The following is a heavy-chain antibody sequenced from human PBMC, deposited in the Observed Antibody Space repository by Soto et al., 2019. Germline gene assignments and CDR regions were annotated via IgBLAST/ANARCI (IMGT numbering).Heavy chain of an antibody. V-gene: IGHV1-18*04. Sequence: ASVKVSCKASAHTFDTYAIAWVRQAPGQGLEWMGWISAYNGNTNYAQKLQGRVTMTTDTSTSTAYMELRSLGSDDTAVYYCARGGRRSPGMDVWGQGTTVTVSS. CDR3: ARGGRRSPGMDV. CDR1: AHTFDTYA. J-gene: IGHJ6*02. CDR2: ISAYNGNT.